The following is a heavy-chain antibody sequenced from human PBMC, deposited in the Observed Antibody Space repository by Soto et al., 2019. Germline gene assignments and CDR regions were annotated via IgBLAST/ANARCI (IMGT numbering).Heavy chain of an antibody. CDR2: ISGGGDTT. Sequence: GSLRLSCAASGFTFSSYGISWIRLSPGKGLEWVSVISGGGDTTYYTPSVKGRFTISRDDFRNTLYLQMNSLRTEDTAIYYCAKFMNYVAITDGILVSWGAGTPVNVS. V-gene: IGHV3-23*01. CDR3: AKFMNYVAITDGILVS. D-gene: IGHD3-10*02. J-gene: IGHJ4*02. CDR1: GFTFSSYG.